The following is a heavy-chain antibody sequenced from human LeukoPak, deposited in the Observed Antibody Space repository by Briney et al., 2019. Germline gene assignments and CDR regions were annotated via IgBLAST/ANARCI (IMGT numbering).Heavy chain of an antibody. Sequence: SETLSLTCAVYGGSFSGYYWSWIRQPPGKELEWIGYIYYSGSTNYNPSLKSRVTISVDTSKNQFSLNLSSVTAADTAVYYCARYSYGGYYFDYWGQGTLVTVSS. D-gene: IGHD5-18*01. J-gene: IGHJ4*02. CDR1: GGSFSGYY. V-gene: IGHV4-59*01. CDR2: IYYSGST. CDR3: ARYSYGGYYFDY.